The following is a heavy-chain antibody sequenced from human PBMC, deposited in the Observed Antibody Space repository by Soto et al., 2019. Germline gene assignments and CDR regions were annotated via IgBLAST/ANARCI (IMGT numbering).Heavy chain of an antibody. CDR1: GFIFSNYG. Sequence: EVQLFESGGGLVQPGGSLRLSCAASGFIFSNYGMNWVRQAPGKGLEWVSGTSASGETTYYGDSVKGRFTMSRDNSRNTLYLPMNSLRAEDPAVYYCGKAPEGYASIWCDPWGQGTLVTVSS. J-gene: IGHJ5*02. CDR2: TSASGETT. V-gene: IGHV3-23*01. D-gene: IGHD2-15*01. CDR3: GKAPEGYASIWCDP.